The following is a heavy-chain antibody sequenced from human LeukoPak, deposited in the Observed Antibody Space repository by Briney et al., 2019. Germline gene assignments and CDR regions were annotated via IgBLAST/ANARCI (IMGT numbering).Heavy chain of an antibody. CDR1: GFTFGNYA. Sequence: GRSLRLSCVASGFTFGNYAIHWVRQPPGKGLEWVSGISWSSGSIGYADSVKGRFTISRDNAKNSLYLQMNSLRAEDTALYYCAKGDSSGYYSHFDYWGQGTLVTVSS. D-gene: IGHD3-22*01. CDR3: AKGDSSGYYSHFDY. J-gene: IGHJ4*02. V-gene: IGHV3-9*01. CDR2: ISWSSGSI.